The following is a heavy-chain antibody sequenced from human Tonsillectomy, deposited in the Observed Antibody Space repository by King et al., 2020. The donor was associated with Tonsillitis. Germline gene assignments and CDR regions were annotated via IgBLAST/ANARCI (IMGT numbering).Heavy chain of an antibody. Sequence: VQLVESGGGVVQPGRSLRLSCAASGFTFSSYGMHWVRQAPGKGLEWVAVISYDGSNKYYADSVKGRFTISRDNSKNTLYLQMNSLRAEDTAVYYCAKDPGSGSIIHYYYYGMDVWGQGTTVTVSS. V-gene: IGHV3-30*18. J-gene: IGHJ6*02. CDR1: GFTFSSYG. CDR3: AKDPGSGSIIHYYYYGMDV. D-gene: IGHD3-10*01. CDR2: ISYDGSNK.